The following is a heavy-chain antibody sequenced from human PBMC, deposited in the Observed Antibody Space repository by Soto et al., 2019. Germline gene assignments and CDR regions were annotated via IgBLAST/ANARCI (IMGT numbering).Heavy chain of an antibody. D-gene: IGHD3-3*01. CDR1: GFTFSSYG. V-gene: IGHV3-30*18. J-gene: IGHJ6*02. CDR2: ISYDGSNK. Sequence: GGSLRLSCAASGFTFSSYGMHWVRQAPGKGLEWVAVISYDGSNKYYADSVKGRFTISRDNSKNTLYLQMNSLRAEDTAVYYCAKVLEGYDFWSGYLTDYYYYGMDVWGQGTTVTVSS. CDR3: AKVLEGYDFWSGYLTDYYYYGMDV.